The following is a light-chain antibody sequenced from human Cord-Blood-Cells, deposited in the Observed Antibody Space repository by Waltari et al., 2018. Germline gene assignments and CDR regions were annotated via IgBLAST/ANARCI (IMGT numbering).Light chain of an antibody. CDR3: QQSYSTPYT. J-gene: IGKJ2*01. CDR2: DAS. CDR1: QSISSY. V-gene: IGKV1-39*01. Sequence: DIQMTQSPSSLAASVGERVPITCRASQSISSYLNWYQQKPGKAPKLLIYDASSLQSGVPSRFSGSVSGTDFTLTISILQPEYFATYYCQQSYSTPYTFGQGTKLEIK.